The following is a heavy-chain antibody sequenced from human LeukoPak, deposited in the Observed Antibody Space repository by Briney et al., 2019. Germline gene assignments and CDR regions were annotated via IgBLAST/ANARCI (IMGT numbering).Heavy chain of an antibody. CDR1: GFTFSSSW. CDR3: AKDWGMGDQLLRIDY. J-gene: IGHJ4*02. D-gene: IGHD2-2*01. V-gene: IGHV3-23*01. CDR2: ISGSGVST. Sequence: GGSLRLSCAASGFTFSSSWMHWVRQAPGKGLEWVSGISGSGVSTYYADSVKGRFTISRDNSNNTLYLQMSSLGAEDTAVYYCAKDWGMGDQLLRIDYWGQGTLVTVSS.